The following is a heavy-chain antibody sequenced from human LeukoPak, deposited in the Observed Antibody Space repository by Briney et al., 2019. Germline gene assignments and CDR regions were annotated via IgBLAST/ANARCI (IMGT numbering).Heavy chain of an antibody. V-gene: IGHV3-23*01. D-gene: IGHD3-9*01. Sequence: GGSLRLSCAASGFTFSSYGMSWVRQAPGKGLEWVSAISGSGGSTYYADSVKGRFTISRDNSKNTLYLQMNSLRAEDTAVYYCAKDGRYYDILTGYYWGYFDYWGQGTLVTVSS. CDR2: ISGSGGST. J-gene: IGHJ4*02. CDR3: AKDGRYYDILTGYYWGYFDY. CDR1: GFTFSSYG.